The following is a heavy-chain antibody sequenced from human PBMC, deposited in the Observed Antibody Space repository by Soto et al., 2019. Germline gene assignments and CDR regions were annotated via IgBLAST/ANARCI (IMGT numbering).Heavy chain of an antibody. CDR1: GGSFSGYY. CDR2: INHSGSP. CDR3: ARSVTKIRLLFWSGSRDDYYYGMDV. J-gene: IGHJ6*02. D-gene: IGHD3-3*01. V-gene: IGHV4-34*01. Sequence: QVQLQQWGAGLLKPSETLSLTCAVYGGSFSGYYWSWIRQPPGKGLEWIGEINHSGSPNYNPSLKSRVTMSVDTSKNQFSLKLSSVTAADTAVYYCARSVTKIRLLFWSGSRDDYYYGMDVWGQGTTVTVSS.